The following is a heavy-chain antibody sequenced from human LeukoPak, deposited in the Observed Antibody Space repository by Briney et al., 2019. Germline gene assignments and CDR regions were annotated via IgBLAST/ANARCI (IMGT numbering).Heavy chain of an antibody. V-gene: IGHV1-69*13. Sequence: SVKVSCKASGYTFTSYYMHWVRQAPGQGLEWMGGIIPIFGTANYAQKFQGRVTITADESTSTAYMELSSLRSEDTAVYYCARDLVGYGDYRGTDDYWGQGTLVTVSS. CDR2: IIPIFGTA. CDR1: GYTFTSYY. J-gene: IGHJ4*02. D-gene: IGHD4-17*01. CDR3: ARDLVGYGDYRGTDDY.